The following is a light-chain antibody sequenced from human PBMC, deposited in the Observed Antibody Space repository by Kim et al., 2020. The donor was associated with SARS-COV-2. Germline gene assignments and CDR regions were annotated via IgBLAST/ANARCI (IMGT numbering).Light chain of an antibody. CDR2: DVS. CDR1: SSDVGAYNY. V-gene: IGLV2-14*01. J-gene: IGLJ1*01. CDR3: SSYTSISTPYV. Sequence: QSALTQPASVSGSPGQSITISCTGTSSDVGAYNYVSWYRQHPGKAPKVMIYDVSKRPSGVSNRFSGSKSGNTASLTISGLQAEDEADYYCSSYTSISTPYVFGTGTKVTVL.